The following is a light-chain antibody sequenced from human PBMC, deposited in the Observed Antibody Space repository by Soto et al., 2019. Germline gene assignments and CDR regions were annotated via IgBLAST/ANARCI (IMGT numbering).Light chain of an antibody. J-gene: IGKJ1*01. CDR3: QQYNSYSWT. CDR1: QSISSW. Sequence: DIQMTQSPSTLSASVGDRVTITCRASQSISSWLAWYQQKPGKAPNLLIYDASSLESEVPSRFSGSGSGTKFTLTISSLQPDDFATYYCQQYNSYSWTFGQGTKV. V-gene: IGKV1-5*01. CDR2: DAS.